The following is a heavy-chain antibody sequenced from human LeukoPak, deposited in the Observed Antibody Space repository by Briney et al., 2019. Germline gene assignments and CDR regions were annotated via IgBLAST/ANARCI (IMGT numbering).Heavy chain of an antibody. CDR3: ARATLSDYYFNY. Sequence: GGSLTLSCAASGFTFSSYAMHWVRQAPGKGLEWVAVISYDGSNKYYADSAKGRFTTSRDNSKNSRYLQIFRLGSEDAAVYFCARATLSDYYFNYWGQGTLVTVSS. CDR1: GFTFSSYA. J-gene: IGHJ4*02. CDR2: ISYDGSNK. V-gene: IGHV3-30-3*01.